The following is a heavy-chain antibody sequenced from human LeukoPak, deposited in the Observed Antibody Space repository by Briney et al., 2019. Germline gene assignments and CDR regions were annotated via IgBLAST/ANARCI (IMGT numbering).Heavy chain of an antibody. D-gene: IGHD6-13*01. J-gene: IGHJ4*02. Sequence: SETLSLTCTVSGGSISSGDYYWSWIRQPPGEGLEWIGYIYYSGSTYYNPSLKSRVTISVDTSKNQFSLKLSSVTAADTAVYYCARDAVIAAAGHFDYWSQGTLVTVSS. CDR3: ARDAVIAAAGHFDY. CDR2: IYYSGST. CDR1: GGSISSGDYY. V-gene: IGHV4-30-4*01.